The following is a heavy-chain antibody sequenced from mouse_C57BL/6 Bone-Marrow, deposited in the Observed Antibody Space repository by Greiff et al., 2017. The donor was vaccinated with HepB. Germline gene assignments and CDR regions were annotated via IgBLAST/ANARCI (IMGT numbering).Heavy chain of an antibody. CDR3: ARRDYGSRDYAMDY. CDR1: GFTFSDYG. V-gene: IGHV5-17*01. D-gene: IGHD1-1*01. J-gene: IGHJ4*01. Sequence: EVQGVESGGGLVKPGGSLKLSCAASGFTFSDYGMHWVRQAPEKGLEWVAYISSGSSTIYYADTVKGRFTISRDNAKNTLFLQMTSLRSEDTAMYYCARRDYGSRDYAMDYWGQGTSVTVSS. CDR2: ISSGSSTI.